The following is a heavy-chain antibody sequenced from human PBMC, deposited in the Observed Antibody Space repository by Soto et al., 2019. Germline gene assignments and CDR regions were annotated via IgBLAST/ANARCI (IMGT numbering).Heavy chain of an antibody. CDR3: ARPPGFSSGWDYDN. D-gene: IGHD6-19*01. CDR2: IRSKVNNYAT. Sequence: EVQLVESGGSLVQPGGSLKLSCATSGFTFSSSPIHWVRQASGKGLEWVGRIRSKVNNYATVYAPSVKGRFTISRDDSNNTAYLQMNSLKIEDTAVYYCARPPGFSSGWDYDNWGQGTLVTVSS. CDR1: GFTFSSSP. V-gene: IGHV3-73*02. J-gene: IGHJ4*02.